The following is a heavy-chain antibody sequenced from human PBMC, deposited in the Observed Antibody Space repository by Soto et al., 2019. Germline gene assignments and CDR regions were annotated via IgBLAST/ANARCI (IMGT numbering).Heavy chain of an antibody. CDR2: TIPIFSTT. V-gene: IGHV1-69*13. CDR1: GGTIISYA. D-gene: IGHD3-3*01. CDR3: AAAVGRGYSEYYYGMDG. J-gene: IGHJ6*02. Sequence: GASVKVSCKAFGGTIISYAFSWVRQAPGQGLEWMGGTIPIFSTTHYAQNFQGRVTITADGSTSTAYMELSSLRSEDTAVYYCAAAVGRGYSEYYYGMDGWGLGTTVTVSS.